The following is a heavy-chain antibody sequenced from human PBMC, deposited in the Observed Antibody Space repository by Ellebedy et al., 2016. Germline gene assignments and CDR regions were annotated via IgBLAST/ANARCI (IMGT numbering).Heavy chain of an antibody. J-gene: IGHJ4*02. CDR1: GGIFSGTS. D-gene: IGHD7-27*01. Sequence: GGSLRLXCAASGGIFSGTSMNWVRQAPGKGLEWVANINQDGSEKHYVDSVKGRFTISRDNAKNLVYLQMNSLRVDDMAVYYCAKDLANWANDYWGQGALVTVSS. CDR3: AKDLANWANDY. V-gene: IGHV3-7*01. CDR2: INQDGSEK.